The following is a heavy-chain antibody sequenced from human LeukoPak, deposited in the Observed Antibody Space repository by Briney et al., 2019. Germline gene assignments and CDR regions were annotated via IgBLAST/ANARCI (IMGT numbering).Heavy chain of an antibody. CDR3: AKEYTGTFSPFPSYFDN. Sequence: GGSLRLSCTASGFTFGDYVMSWVRQAPGKGLEWVSAITGSGGRTYYADSVKGRFTISRDNSKNTLYLQMNSLRAEDTAIYYCAKEYTGTFSPFPSYFDNWGQGTLVTVSS. CDR2: ITGSGGRT. D-gene: IGHD1-26*01. V-gene: IGHV3-23*01. CDR1: GFTFGDYV. J-gene: IGHJ4*02.